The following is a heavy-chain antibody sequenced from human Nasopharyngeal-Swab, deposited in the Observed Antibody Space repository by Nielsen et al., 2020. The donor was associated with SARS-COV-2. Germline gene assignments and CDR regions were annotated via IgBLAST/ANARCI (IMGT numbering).Heavy chain of an antibody. CDR2: VSGSSGST. J-gene: IGHJ4*02. D-gene: IGHD5-24*01. CDR1: GFTFSNHA. CDR3: ALTPPLGVGYNLLSLGLEY. V-gene: IGHV3-23*01. Sequence: GESLKISCAACGFTFSNHATSWVRQAPGKGLEWVSAVSGSSGSTFYSDSVKGRFTISRDNSRNTVFLQMNSLRAEDTAVYYCALTPPLGVGYNLLSLGLEYWGQGTRVAVSS.